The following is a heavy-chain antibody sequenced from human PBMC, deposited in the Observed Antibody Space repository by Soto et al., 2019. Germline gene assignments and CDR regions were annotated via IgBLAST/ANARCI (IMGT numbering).Heavy chain of an antibody. V-gene: IGHV3-23*01. CDR2: ISGSGDNR. Sequence: EVQLLESGGGLVQPGGSLRLSCAASGFTFRSYSMTWVRQAPGKGLEWVSAISGSGDNRYCADSVRGRFTISRDNSKNTVYLQMNSLRAEDTAVYYCALYCSGVSCSGHWGQGTLVTVSS. J-gene: IGHJ4*02. CDR3: ALYCSGVSCSGH. CDR1: GFTFRSYS. D-gene: IGHD2-15*01.